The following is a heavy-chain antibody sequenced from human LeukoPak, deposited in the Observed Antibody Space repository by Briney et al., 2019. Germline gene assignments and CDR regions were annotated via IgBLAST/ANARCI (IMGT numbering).Heavy chain of an antibody. CDR2: IIPIFGTA. CDR1: GGTFSSYA. Sequence: ASVKVSCKASGGTFSSYAISWVRQAPGQGLEWMGGIIPIFGTANYAQKFQGRVTITADESTSTAYMELSSLRSEDTAVYYCARDVSSSGYGYYFDYWGQGTLVTVSS. D-gene: IGHD3-22*01. CDR3: ARDVSSSGYGYYFDY. J-gene: IGHJ4*02. V-gene: IGHV1-69*13.